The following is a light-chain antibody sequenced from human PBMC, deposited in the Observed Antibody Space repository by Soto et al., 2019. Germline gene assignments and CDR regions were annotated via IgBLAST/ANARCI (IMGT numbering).Light chain of an antibody. CDR2: AAS. Sequence: AIQMTQSPSSLSASVGDRVTITCRASQDIRNDLGWYQQKPGKTPQLLIFAASSLQSGVPSRFSGSGSGTDFTLTISSLQPEDFATYYCLQDVNYPWTFGQGTKGEIE. V-gene: IGKV1-6*01. CDR3: LQDVNYPWT. J-gene: IGKJ1*01. CDR1: QDIRND.